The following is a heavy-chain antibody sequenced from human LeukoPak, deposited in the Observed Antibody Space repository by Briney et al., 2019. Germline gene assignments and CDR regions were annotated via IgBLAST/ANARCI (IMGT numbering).Heavy chain of an antibody. CDR2: IIPILGIA. D-gene: IGHD2-2*03. J-gene: IGHJ4*02. V-gene: IGHV1-69*04. CDR1: GGTFSSYA. Sequence: SVKVSCKASGGTFSSYAISWVRQAPGQGLEWMGRIIPILGIANYAQKFQGRVTITADKSTSTAYMELSSLRSEDTAVYYCARGTTVDINFDYWGQGTLVTVSS. CDR3: ARGTTVDINFDY.